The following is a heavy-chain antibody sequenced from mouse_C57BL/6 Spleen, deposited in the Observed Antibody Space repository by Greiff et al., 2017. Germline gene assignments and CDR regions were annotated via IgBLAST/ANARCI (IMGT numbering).Heavy chain of an antibody. CDR1: GYTFTSYW. Sequence: VQLQQSGAELVKPGASVKLSCKASGYTFTSYWMHWVKPRPGRRLGWIGWIDPNSGGTKYNEKFKSKATLTVDKPSSTAYMQLSSLTSEDSAVYYCASHDINYGDYGGQGTTLTVSS. D-gene: IGHD2-5*01. V-gene: IGHV1-72*01. CDR2: IDPNSGGT. J-gene: IGHJ2*01. CDR3: ASHDINYGDY.